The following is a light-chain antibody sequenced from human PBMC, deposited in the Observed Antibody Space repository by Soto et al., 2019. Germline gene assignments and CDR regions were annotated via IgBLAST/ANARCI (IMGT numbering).Light chain of an antibody. J-gene: IGKJ1*01. CDR1: QSVSNNY. CDR3: QQHSNSPWT. V-gene: IGKV3-20*01. CDR2: AIS. Sequence: EIVLTQSPGTLSLSPGETAALSCRASQSVSNNYLVWYRQKPGQAPRLLIYAISSRAAGIPDRFSGSGSGTDFTLTITRLVPEDFAVYYCQQHSNSPWTFGQGTTVEI.